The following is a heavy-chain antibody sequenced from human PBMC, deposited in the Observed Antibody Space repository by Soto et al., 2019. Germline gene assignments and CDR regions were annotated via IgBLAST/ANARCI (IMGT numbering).Heavy chain of an antibody. CDR2: IYPGDSDT. CDR1: GYSFTSYW. J-gene: IGHJ6*02. D-gene: IGHD5-12*01. Sequence: GESLKISCKGSGYSFTSYWIGWVRQMPGKGLEWMGIIYPGDSDTRYSPSFQGQVTISADKSISTAYLQWSSLKVSDTAMYYCARHRLEVATPMGGMDVWGQGTTVTVSS. CDR3: ARHRLEVATPMGGMDV. V-gene: IGHV5-51*01.